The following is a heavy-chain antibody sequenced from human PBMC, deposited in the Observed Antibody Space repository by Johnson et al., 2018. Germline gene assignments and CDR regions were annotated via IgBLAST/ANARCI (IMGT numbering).Heavy chain of an antibody. Sequence: VQLVESGGGLVQPGGSLRLSCAASGFTFSTYSMHWVSQAPGKGLQWVSYISSSSSNIYYADSVKGRFTISRDNAKNSVYLQMSSLTAEDTAVYYCARDPAGYSGSYYCYFGLWGRGALVTVSS. J-gene: IGHJ2*01. D-gene: IGHD1-26*01. CDR2: ISSSSSNI. V-gene: IGHV3-48*01. CDR3: ARDPAGYSGSYYCYFGL. CDR1: GFTFSTYS.